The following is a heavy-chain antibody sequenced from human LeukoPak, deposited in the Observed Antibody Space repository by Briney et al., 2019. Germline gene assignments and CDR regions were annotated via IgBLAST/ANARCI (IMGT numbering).Heavy chain of an antibody. CDR2: ISWNSGSI. J-gene: IGHJ2*01. D-gene: IGHD3-22*01. V-gene: IGHV3-9*01. CDR1: GFTFDDYA. CDR3: ARDGGVVITPWWYFDL. Sequence: GRSLRLSCAASGFTFDDYAMHWVRQAPGKGLEWVSGISWNSGSIGYADSVKGRFTISRDNAKNSLYLQMNSLRAEDTAVYYCARDGGVVITPWWYFDLWGRGTLVTVSS.